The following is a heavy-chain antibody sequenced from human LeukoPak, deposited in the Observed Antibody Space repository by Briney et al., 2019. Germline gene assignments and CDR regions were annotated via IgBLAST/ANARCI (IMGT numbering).Heavy chain of an antibody. CDR3: ASVNFSYADPIFDY. D-gene: IGHD1-26*01. Sequence: SETLSLTCTVSGGSISSYYWSWIRQPPGKGLEWIGYIYYSGSTNYNPSLKSRVTISVDTSKNQFSLKLSSVTAADTAVYYCASVNFSYADPIFDYWGQGTLVTVSS. J-gene: IGHJ4*02. CDR2: IYYSGST. CDR1: GGSISSYY. V-gene: IGHV4-59*01.